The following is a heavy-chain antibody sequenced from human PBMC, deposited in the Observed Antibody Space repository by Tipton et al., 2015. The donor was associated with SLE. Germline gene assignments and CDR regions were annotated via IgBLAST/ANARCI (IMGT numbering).Heavy chain of an antibody. Sequence: LRLSCAVYGGSFSDYFWTWIRQSPGKGLEWIGDVNHSGSTDYHPSLKSRVTMSVDTSKNQFSLKLTSVTAADTALYYCARCTIFGVVRGSFDSWGQGTLATVS. CDR2: VNHSGST. V-gene: IGHV4-34*01. CDR3: ARCTIFGVVRGSFDS. J-gene: IGHJ4*02. CDR1: GGSFSDYF. D-gene: IGHD3-3*01.